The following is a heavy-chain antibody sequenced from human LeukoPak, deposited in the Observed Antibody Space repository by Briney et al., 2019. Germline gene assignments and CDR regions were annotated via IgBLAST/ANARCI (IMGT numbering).Heavy chain of an antibody. Sequence: ASVKLSCKASGYTFTSYYMHWVRHAPAQGLEWMGIINPSGGSTSYAQKFQGRVTMTRDTSTSTVYMELSSLRSEDTAVYYCARGVTNYFDYWGQGTLVTVSS. CDR1: GYTFTSYY. CDR2: INPSGGST. J-gene: IGHJ4*02. V-gene: IGHV1-46*01. D-gene: IGHD2-21*02. CDR3: ARGVTNYFDY.